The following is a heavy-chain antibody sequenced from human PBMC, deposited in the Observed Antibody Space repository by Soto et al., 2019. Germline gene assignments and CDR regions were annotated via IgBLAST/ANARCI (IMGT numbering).Heavy chain of an antibody. Sequence: SETLSLTCTVSGGSISSDYGSWIRQTPGKGLEWVGDVYFRGNTNYNPSLKSRVTISINTSKAQFSLKLGSVTAADRAVYSFGRGRPRDGFNSGHSDLDIWGKGTLVT. CDR2: VYFRGNT. CDR3: GRGRPRDGFNSGHSDLDI. J-gene: IGHJ3*02. D-gene: IGHD2-21*01. CDR1: GGSISSDY. V-gene: IGHV4-59*01.